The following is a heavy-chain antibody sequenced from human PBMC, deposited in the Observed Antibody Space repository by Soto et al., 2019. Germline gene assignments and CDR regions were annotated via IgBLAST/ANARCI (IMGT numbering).Heavy chain of an antibody. CDR1: GFTFSSYS. CDR3: ARMIFGRNVYYFDY. V-gene: IGHV3-48*01. Sequence: GGSLRLSCAASGFTFSSYSMNWVRQAPGKGLEWVSYISSSSSTIYYADSVKGRFTISRDNAKNSLYLQMNSLRAEDTATYYCARMIFGRNVYYFDYWGRGTLVTVSS. J-gene: IGHJ4*02. CDR2: ISSSSSTI. D-gene: IGHD3-3*01.